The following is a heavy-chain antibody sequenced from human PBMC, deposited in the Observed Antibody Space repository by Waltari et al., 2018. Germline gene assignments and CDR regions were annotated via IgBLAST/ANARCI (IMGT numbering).Heavy chain of an antibody. CDR1: GGTFSSYA. J-gene: IGHJ4*02. Sequence: GGTFSSYAISWVRQAPGQGLEWMGGIIPIFGTANYAQKFQGRVTITTDESTSTAYMELNSLRAEDTAVYYCAKIPQPYSSSSYWGQGTLVTVSS. V-gene: IGHV1-69*05. CDR3: AKIPQPYSSSSY. CDR2: IIPIFGTA. D-gene: IGHD6-6*01.